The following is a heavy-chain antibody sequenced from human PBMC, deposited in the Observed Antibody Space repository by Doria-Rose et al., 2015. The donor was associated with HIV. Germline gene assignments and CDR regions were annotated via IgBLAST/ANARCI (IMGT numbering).Heavy chain of an antibody. V-gene: IGHV2-26*01. CDR2: IFSDDER. Sequence: QVTLKESGPVLVKPTETLTLTCTASGVSLSSPGMGVSWIRQPPGKALEWLANIFSDDERSYKSSLESILTISRGTSKSQVVLTMTDMDPVDTATYYCARIKSSRWYHKYYFDFWGQGTLVIVSA. J-gene: IGHJ4*02. D-gene: IGHD6-13*01. CDR1: GVSLSSPGMG. CDR3: ARIKSSRWYHKYYFDF.